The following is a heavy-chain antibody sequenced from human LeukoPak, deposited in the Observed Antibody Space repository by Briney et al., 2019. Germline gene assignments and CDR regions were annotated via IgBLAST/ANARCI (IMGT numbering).Heavy chain of an antibody. J-gene: IGHJ5*02. CDR1: GYSFTSYW. Sequence: GESLKISCKGSGYSFTSYWIGWVRQVPGKGLEWMGIIYPDDSETRYSPSFQGQVTISADKSISTAYLQWSSLKASDTAMYYCARFLLTANWFDPWGQGTLVTVSS. V-gene: IGHV5-51*01. CDR3: ARFLLTANWFDP. D-gene: IGHD2-21*02. CDR2: IYPDDSET.